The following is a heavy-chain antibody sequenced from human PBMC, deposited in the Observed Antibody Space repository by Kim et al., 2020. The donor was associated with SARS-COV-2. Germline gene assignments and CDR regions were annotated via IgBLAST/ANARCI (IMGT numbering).Heavy chain of an antibody. V-gene: IGHV6-1*01. J-gene: IGHJ6*02. Sequence: WYNDYAVSVKSRITINPDTSKNQFSLQLNSVTPEDTAVYYCARENQGMDVWGQGNTVTVSS. CDR2: WYN. CDR3: ARENQGMDV. D-gene: IGHD2-2*01.